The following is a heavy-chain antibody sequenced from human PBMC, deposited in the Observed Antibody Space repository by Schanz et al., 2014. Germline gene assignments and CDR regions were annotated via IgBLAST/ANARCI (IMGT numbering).Heavy chain of an antibody. D-gene: IGHD6-13*01. J-gene: IGHJ4*02. CDR3: ARGPDSTSEDVTRGRRRYYFDY. CDR1: SGSFSGYY. V-gene: IGHV4-34*01. CDR2: INHSGST. Sequence: QVPLQQWGAGLLKPSETLSLSCAVYSGSFSGYYWSWIRQPPGKGLEWIGEINHSGSTTYNPSLKSRVTISVDTSQSLSSLELSSVPAADTAVYYCARGPDSTSEDVTRGRRRYYFDYWGQGTLVTVSS.